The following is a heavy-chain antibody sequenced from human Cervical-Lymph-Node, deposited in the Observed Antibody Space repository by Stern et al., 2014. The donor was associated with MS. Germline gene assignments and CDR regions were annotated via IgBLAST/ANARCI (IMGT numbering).Heavy chain of an antibody. D-gene: IGHD3-16*01. CDR1: GFKFDDFA. V-gene: IGHV3-9*01. Sequence: EVQLVESGGGMVQPGRSLRLSCEASGFKFDDFAMHWVRQAPVKGLEWVSGLGWNSEGRGYADSVQGRFTISRDNAKSSLYLQMNSLTAEDTALYYCAKADDYAAGIDAWGQGTLVVVSS. CDR3: AKADDYAAGIDA. J-gene: IGHJ5*02. CDR2: LGWNSEGR.